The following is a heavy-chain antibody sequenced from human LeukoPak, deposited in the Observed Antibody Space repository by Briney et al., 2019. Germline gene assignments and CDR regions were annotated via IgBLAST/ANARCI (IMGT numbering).Heavy chain of an antibody. V-gene: IGHV3-48*01. D-gene: IGHD5-12*01. CDR3: ARDHRYAFDN. J-gene: IGHJ4*02. CDR2: IGISSGNT. CDR1: GFNFIDYS. Sequence: GGSLRLSCAASGFNFIDYSMNWVRQAPGKGLEWISYIGISSGNTKYADSVKGRFTISRDKAWNSLYLQMNSLRVEDTAMYYCARDHRYAFDNWGQGTLVTVSS.